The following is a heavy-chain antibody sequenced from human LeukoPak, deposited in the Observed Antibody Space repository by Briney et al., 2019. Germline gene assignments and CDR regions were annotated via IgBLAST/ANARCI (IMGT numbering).Heavy chain of an antibody. Sequence: SGGSLRLSCAASGFTFSSYAMSWVRQAPGKGLEWVSAISGSGGSTYYADPVKGRFTISRDNSKNTLYLQMNSLRAEDTAVYYCAKDGAGATTSNWFDPWGQGTLVTVSS. D-gene: IGHD1-26*01. J-gene: IGHJ5*02. CDR3: AKDGAGATTSNWFDP. CDR2: ISGSGGST. CDR1: GFTFSSYA. V-gene: IGHV3-23*01.